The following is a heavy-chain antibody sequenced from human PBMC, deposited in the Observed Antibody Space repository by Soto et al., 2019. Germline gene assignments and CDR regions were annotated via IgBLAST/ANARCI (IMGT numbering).Heavy chain of an antibody. J-gene: IGHJ4*02. CDR2: ISYDGSNK. V-gene: IGHV3-30*18. CDR3: AKGSQTMRVVVITDY. D-gene: IGHD3-22*01. Sequence: QVQLVESGGGVVQPGRSLRLSCAASGFTFNTYGMHWVRQAPGKGLEWVAVISYDGSNKYYADSVKGRFTISRDNSKKTLYLQMNSLRAEVTAVYYCAKGSQTMRVVVITDYWGQGTLVTVSS. CDR1: GFTFNTYG.